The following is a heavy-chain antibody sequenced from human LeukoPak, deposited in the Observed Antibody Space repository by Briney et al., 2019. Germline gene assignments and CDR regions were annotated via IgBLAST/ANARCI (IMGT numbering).Heavy chain of an antibody. D-gene: IGHD1/OR15-1a*01. V-gene: IGHV5-51*01. J-gene: IGHJ4*02. Sequence: KRGESLKISCKGSGYSFTSYWIGWVRQMPGKGLEWMGLIFPGDSETIYSPSFQGQVTLSADKSINTAYLQWSSLKASDTAMYYCATSESQTRFDYWGQGTLVTVSS. CDR3: ATSESQTRFDY. CDR2: IFPGDSET. CDR1: GYSFTSYW.